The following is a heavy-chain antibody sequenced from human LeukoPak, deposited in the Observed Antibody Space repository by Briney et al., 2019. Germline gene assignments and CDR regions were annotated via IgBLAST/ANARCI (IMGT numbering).Heavy chain of an antibody. J-gene: IGHJ4*02. CDR2: IYSGGST. D-gene: IGHD1-26*01. Sequence: PGGPLRLSCAASGFTVSSNYTGWVRQAPGKGLEWVSVIYSGGSTYYADSVKGRYTISRDNSKNTLYLQMNSLRAEDTAVYYCARLDYSGSFYSDYWGQGTLVTVSS. CDR3: ARLDYSGSFYSDY. CDR1: GFTVSSNY. V-gene: IGHV3-53*01.